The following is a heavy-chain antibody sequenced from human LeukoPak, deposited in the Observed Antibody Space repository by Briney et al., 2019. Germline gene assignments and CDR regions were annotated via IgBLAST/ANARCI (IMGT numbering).Heavy chain of an antibody. Sequence: GGSLRLSCAASGFTFSSYGMHWVRQAPGKGLEWVAFIRYDGSNKYYADSVKGRFTISRDNSKNTLYLQMNSLRAEDTAVYYCAKGPSKRFGELDYMDVWGKGTTVTVSS. CDR1: GFTFSSYG. J-gene: IGHJ6*03. V-gene: IGHV3-30*02. CDR2: IRYDGSNK. D-gene: IGHD3-10*01. CDR3: AKGPSKRFGELDYMDV.